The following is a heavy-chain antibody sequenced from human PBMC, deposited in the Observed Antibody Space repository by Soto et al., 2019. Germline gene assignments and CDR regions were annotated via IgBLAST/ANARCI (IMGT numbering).Heavy chain of an antibody. Sequence: QVQLQESGPGLVKPSETLSLTCTVSGGSISSYYWSWIRQPPGKGLEWIGYIYYSGSTNYNPSLKSRVTISVDTSKNQFSLKLSSVTAADTAVYYCARGALLWFGELTLGYWGQGTLVTVSS. CDR1: GGSISSYY. J-gene: IGHJ4*02. V-gene: IGHV4-59*01. D-gene: IGHD3-10*01. CDR3: ARGALLWFGELTLGY. CDR2: IYYSGST.